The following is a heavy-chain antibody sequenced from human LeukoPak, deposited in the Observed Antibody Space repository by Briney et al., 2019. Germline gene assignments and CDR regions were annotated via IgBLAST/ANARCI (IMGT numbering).Heavy chain of an antibody. J-gene: IGHJ3*02. CDR3: ARQQGFEFDWDSSDAFDI. V-gene: IGHV1-2*02. Sequence: ASVKVSCKASGYTFSGYYMHWVRQAPGQGLEWVGWINPNSGGTNYAQKVQGRVTMTTDTSTNTAYMELRSLRSDDTAVYYCARQQGFEFDWDSSDAFDIWGQGTMVTVSS. CDR1: GYTFSGYY. CDR2: INPNSGGT. D-gene: IGHD3-9*01.